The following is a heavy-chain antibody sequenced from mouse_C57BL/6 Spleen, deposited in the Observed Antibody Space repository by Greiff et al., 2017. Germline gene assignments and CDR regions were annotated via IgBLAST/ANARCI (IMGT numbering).Heavy chain of an antibody. CDR1: GYTFTSYW. V-gene: IGHV1-59*01. CDR2: IDPSYSYT. CDR3: ARLCYYGSGNPMDY. D-gene: IGHD1-1*01. J-gene: IGHJ4*01. Sequence: VQLQQPGAELVRPGTSVKLSCKASGYTFTSYWLHWVKQRPGQGLEWIGVIDPSYSYTNYNQKFKGKATLTVDTSSSTAYMQLSSPTSEDSAVYYCARLCYYGSGNPMDYWGQGTSVTVSS.